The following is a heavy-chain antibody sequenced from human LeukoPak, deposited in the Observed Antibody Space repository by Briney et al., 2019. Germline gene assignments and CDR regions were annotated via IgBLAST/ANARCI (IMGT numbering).Heavy chain of an antibody. CDR3: TTQSGAWNFDY. Sequence: PGGSLRLSCAASGFTFDDYAMHWVRQAPGKGLEWVGLIKRKTDDGTTDYAAPEKGRFTISRDDSKNTPYLQMNSLKTEDTAVYYCTTQSGAWNFDYWGQGTLVTVSS. V-gene: IGHV3-15*07. J-gene: IGHJ4*02. CDR2: IKRKTDDGTT. D-gene: IGHD1-1*01. CDR1: GFTFDDYA.